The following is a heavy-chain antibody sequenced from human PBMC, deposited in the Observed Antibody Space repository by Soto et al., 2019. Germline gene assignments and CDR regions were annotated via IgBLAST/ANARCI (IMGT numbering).Heavy chain of an antibody. CDR1: GFIFSTYA. CDR3: ARGPFRPCAMDV. CDR2: VSSEGGTQ. D-gene: IGHD3-10*01. J-gene: IGHJ6*02. V-gene: IGHV3-30-3*01. Sequence: QVQLVESGGGVVQPERSLRLSCTASGFIFSTYAIQWLRQAPGTGLEWVAVVSSEGGTQFYADSVKGRFTISRDNSKNSLYLQMSSLTTEDAAIYYCARGPFRPCAMDVWGQGTTVTVSS.